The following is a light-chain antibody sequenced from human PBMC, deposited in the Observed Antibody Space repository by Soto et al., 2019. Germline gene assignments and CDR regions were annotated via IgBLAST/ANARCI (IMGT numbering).Light chain of an antibody. V-gene: IGLV2-8*01. CDR1: SSDVGGYDY. J-gene: IGLJ1*01. CDR2: GVT. CDR3: SSYTGGNPSYV. Sequence: QSALTQPPSASGSPGQSVTISCTGTSSDVGGYDYVSWYQQHPGKAPKLMIYGVTIRPSGVSDRFSGSKSGNTASLTVSGLQAEDEADYYCSSYTGGNPSYVFGTGTQLTVL.